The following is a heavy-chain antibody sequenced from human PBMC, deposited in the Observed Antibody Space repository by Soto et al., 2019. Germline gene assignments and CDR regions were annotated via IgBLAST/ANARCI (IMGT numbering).Heavy chain of an antibody. J-gene: IGHJ6*02. D-gene: IGHD3-10*01. CDR3: ASPGPFVTRGYYYYGMDD. V-gene: IGHV3-33*01. CDR2: IWYDESNK. CDR1: GFTFSSYG. Sequence: GGSLRLSCAASGFTFSSYGMHWVRQAPGKGLEWGAVIWYDESNKYYADSVKGRFTISRDNSKNTLYLQMNSLRAEDTAVYYCASPGPFVTRGYYYYGMDDWGQGTTVTVSS.